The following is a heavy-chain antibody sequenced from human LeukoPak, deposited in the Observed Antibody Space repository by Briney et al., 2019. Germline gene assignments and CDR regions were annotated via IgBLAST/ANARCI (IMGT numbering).Heavy chain of an antibody. CDR3: ARVGSSGWFND. CDR1: GGSISNYY. V-gene: IGHV4-59*01. J-gene: IGHJ4*02. CDR2: IYYSGST. Sequence: PSETLSLTCTVSGGSISNYYWSWIRQPPGKGLEWIGYIYYSGSTNYNPSLKSRVTISVDTSKNQFSLKLSSVTAADTAVYYCARVGSSGWFNDWGQGTLVTVSS. D-gene: IGHD6-19*01.